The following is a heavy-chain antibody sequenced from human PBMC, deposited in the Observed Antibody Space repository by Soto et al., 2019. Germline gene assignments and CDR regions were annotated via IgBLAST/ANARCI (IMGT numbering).Heavy chain of an antibody. D-gene: IGHD5-18*01. V-gene: IGHV3-23*01. J-gene: IGHJ4*02. Sequence: GGSLRLSCGASGFTFGDYAVSWVRQAPGKGLEWVSVISGSGFTTYYADSVKGRFTISRDNSKSTLYLQMNSLRAEDTAVYYCAKRRAEVTGRHYFDYWGQGALVTVSS. CDR3: AKRRAEVTGRHYFDY. CDR1: GFTFGDYA. CDR2: ISGSGFTT.